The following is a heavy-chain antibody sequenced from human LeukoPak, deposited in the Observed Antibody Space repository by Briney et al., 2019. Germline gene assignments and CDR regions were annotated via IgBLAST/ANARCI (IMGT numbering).Heavy chain of an antibody. J-gene: IGHJ4*02. CDR2: ISGSGGST. D-gene: IGHD3-22*01. V-gene: IGHV3-23*01. CDR3: AKDGESSGYYYGEVDY. CDR1: GFTFSSYA. Sequence: GGSLRLSCAASGFTFSSYAMSWVRQAPRKGLEWVSAISGSGGSTYYADSVKGRFTISRDNSKHTLYLQMNSLRAEDTAVYYCAKDGESSGYYYGEVDYWGQGTLVTVSS.